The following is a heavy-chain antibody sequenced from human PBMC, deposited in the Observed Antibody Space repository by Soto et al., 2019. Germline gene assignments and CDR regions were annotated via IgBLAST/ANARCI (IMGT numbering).Heavy chain of an antibody. CDR2: IIPKLGSA. Sequence: SVKVSCKASGGGNXRDYRTTRVRRAPGQGLEWMGGIIPKLGSANYAQKLQGRVTITSDTSPSTAYMELSSLRSEDTAVYYCARGIGLTYCSGGSCYSNYYFYMDVWGKGTTVTVSS. J-gene: IGHJ6*03. D-gene: IGHD2-15*01. CDR3: ARGIGLTYCSGGSCYSNYYFYMDV. V-gene: IGHV1-69*10. CDR1: GGGNXRDYR.